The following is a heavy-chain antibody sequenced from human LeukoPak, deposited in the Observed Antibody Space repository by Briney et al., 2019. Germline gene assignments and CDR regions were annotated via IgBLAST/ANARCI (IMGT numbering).Heavy chain of an antibody. CDR1: GFMFEDYG. V-gene: IGHV3-9*01. CDR2: ISWNSNTR. D-gene: IGHD3-3*01. J-gene: IGHJ4*02. Sequence: GGSLRLSCVASGFMFEDYGMHWVRQVPGKGLEWVSGISWNSNTRVYAESVKGRFTISRDNAKHSLDLQMIGLRAEDTALYYCVKDADFWSGLDCWGQGTLVTVSS. CDR3: VKDADFWSGLDC.